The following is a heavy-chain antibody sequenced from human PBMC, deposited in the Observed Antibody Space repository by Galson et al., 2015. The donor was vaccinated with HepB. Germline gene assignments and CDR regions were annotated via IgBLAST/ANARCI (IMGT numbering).Heavy chain of an antibody. CDR1: GGTFSSYA. V-gene: IGHV1-69*13. J-gene: IGHJ4*02. CDR2: IIPIFGTA. D-gene: IGHD6-13*01. CDR3: ACGHSSSWFCY. Sequence: SVKVSCKASGGTFSSYAINWVRQAPGQGLAWMGGIIPIFGTATYAQKFQGRVTITADESTSTAYMELISLRSEDTAVYYCACGHSSSWFCYWGQGTLVTVSS.